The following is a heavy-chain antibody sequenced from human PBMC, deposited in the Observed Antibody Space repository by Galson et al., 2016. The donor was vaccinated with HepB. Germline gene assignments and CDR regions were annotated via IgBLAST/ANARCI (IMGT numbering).Heavy chain of an antibody. Sequence: TLSLTCTVSGGSISSGSSYWNWIRQPAGKTLEWIGRIYATGSTNYNPSLNSRVSISVGTSKSQFFLNLTSVTAADTAVYYCAWGSRGSFGFWGQGTLVTVSS. J-gene: IGHJ4*02. CDR2: IYATGST. CDR1: GGSISSGSSY. V-gene: IGHV4-61*02. D-gene: IGHD3-10*01. CDR3: AWGSRGSFGF.